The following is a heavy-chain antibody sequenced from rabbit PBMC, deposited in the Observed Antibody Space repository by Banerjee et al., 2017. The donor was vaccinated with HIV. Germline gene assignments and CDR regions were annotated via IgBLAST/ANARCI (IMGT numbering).Heavy chain of an antibody. D-gene: IGHD1-1*01. V-gene: IGHV1S40*01. Sequence: QSLEESGGDLVKPGASLTLTCTASGFSFSNKYVMCWVRQAPGKGLEWIGCINTSSGNTVYASWAKGRFTISKTSSTTVTLQMTSLTAADTATYFCARDDSSSGGHLWGPGTLVTVS. CDR2: INTSSGNT. J-gene: IGHJ4*01. CDR3: ARDDSSSGGHL. CDR1: GFSFSNKYV.